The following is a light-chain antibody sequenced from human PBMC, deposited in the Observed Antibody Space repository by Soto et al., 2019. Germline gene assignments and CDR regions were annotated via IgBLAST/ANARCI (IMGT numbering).Light chain of an antibody. CDR1: SSNIGSNY. V-gene: IGLV1-51*01. CDR2: DNN. J-gene: IGLJ3*02. Sequence: QSVLTQPPSVSAAPGQKVTISCSGTSSNIGSNYVSWYQQLPGTAPKLLIYDNNKRPSGIPDRFSGSKSGTSGTLGITGLQTGDEADYYCGTWDSSLSAWVFGGGTKLTVL. CDR3: GTWDSSLSAWV.